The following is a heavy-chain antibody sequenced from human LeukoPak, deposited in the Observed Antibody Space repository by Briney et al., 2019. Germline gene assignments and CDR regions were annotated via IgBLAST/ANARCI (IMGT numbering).Heavy chain of an antibody. CDR3: AKDSAKKYDDY. CDR2: IHYDSSTE. J-gene: IGHJ4*02. V-gene: IGHV3-30*02. CDR1: GFAFSSYG. D-gene: IGHD2/OR15-2a*01. Sequence: GGTLRLSCAASGFAFSSYGMHWVRQAPGKGLEWVAYIHYDSSTEDYADSVKGRFTISRDNSKNTLYLQMNSLRAEDTAVYYCAKDSAKKYDDYWGQGTLVTVSS.